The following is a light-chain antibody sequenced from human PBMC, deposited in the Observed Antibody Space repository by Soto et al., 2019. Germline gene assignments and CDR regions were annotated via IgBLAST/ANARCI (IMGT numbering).Light chain of an antibody. J-gene: IGKJ1*01. V-gene: IGKV1-27*01. CDR3: QKYNSAPRT. Sequence: DIQMTQSPSSLSASVADRVTITCRASQGIANYLAWYQHKPGKVPNLLIYAASTLQSGVPSRFSGGGSGTDFTLTISSLQPEDVATYYCQKYNSAPRTFGQGTKVEIK. CDR2: AAS. CDR1: QGIANY.